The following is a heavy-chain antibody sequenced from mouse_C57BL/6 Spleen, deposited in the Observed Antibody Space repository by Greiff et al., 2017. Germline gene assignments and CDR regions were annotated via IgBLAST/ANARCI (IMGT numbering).Heavy chain of an antibody. J-gene: IGHJ4*01. D-gene: IGHD2-4*01. Sequence: VQLQQSGAELVRPGTSVKVSCKASGYAFTNYLIEWVKQRPGQGLEWIGVINPGSGGTNYNEKLKGKATLTADKSSSTAYMQLSSLTSEDSVVYFCARTPAYYDYDVAMDYWGQGTSVTVSS. CDR1: GYAFTNYL. CDR2: INPGSGGT. V-gene: IGHV1-54*01. CDR3: ARTPAYYDYDVAMDY.